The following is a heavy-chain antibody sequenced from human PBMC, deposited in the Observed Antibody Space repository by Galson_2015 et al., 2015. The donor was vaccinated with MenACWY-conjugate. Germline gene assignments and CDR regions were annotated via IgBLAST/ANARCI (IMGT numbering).Heavy chain of an antibody. V-gene: IGHV1-18*04. D-gene: IGHD2-2*01. CDR3: ARDRSYCSSTSCTDWFDP. CDR2: ISAYSGNT. Sequence: SVTVSCKASGHTFTSYGISWRREAPGRGLEWMVWISAYSGNTTYAQKLQGRVTMTTDTSTSTAYMELRSLRSDDTAVYYCARDRSYCSSTSCTDWFDPWGQGTLVTVSS. J-gene: IGHJ5*02. CDR1: GHTFTSYG.